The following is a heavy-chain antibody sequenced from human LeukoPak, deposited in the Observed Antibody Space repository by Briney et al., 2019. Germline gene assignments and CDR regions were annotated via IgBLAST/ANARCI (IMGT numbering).Heavy chain of an antibody. CDR3: ARAPGYYDSSGVFDY. V-gene: IGHV1-46*01. J-gene: IGHJ4*02. D-gene: IGHD3-22*01. CDR1: GYTFTSYY. Sequence: ASVKVSCKASGYTFTSYYMHWVRQAPGRGLEWMGIINPSGGSTSYAQKFQGRVTMTRDTSTSTVYMELSSLRSEDTAVYHCARAPGYYDSSGVFDYWGQGTLVTVSS. CDR2: INPSGGST.